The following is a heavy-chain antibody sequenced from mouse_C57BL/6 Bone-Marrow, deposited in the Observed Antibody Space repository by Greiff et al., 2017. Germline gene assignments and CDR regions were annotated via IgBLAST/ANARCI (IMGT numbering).Heavy chain of an antibody. J-gene: IGHJ1*03. D-gene: IGHD1-1*02. V-gene: IGHV2-9-1*01. CDR3: AGGYCGGVWYFDV. Sequence: QVQLKESGPGLVAPSQCLSISCTASGFPLTSYAISWVRQPPGKGLEWLGVIWTGGGTNYNSALISRLSTSKDNSNSQVFLKMNSLQTEDAARYFCAGGYCGGVWYFDVWGTGTTVTVSS. CDR2: IWTGGGT. CDR1: GFPLTSYA.